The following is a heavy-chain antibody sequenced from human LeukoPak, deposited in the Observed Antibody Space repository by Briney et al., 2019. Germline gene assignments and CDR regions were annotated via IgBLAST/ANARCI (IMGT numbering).Heavy chain of an antibody. D-gene: IGHD3-10*01. CDR2: INPNSGGT. J-gene: IGHJ4*02. V-gene: IGHV1-2*02. CDR1: GYTFTGYY. CDR3: ARSGRRWFGELFWY. Sequence: GASVKVSCKASGYTFTGYYMHWVRQAPGQGLEWMGWINPNSGGTNYAQKFQGRVTRTRDTSISTAYMELSRLRSDDTAVYYCARSGRRWFGELFWYWGQGTLVTVSS.